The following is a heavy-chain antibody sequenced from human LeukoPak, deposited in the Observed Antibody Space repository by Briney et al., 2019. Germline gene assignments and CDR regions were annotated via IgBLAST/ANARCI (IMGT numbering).Heavy chain of an antibody. CDR3: AREVLSGYYRDFDY. D-gene: IGHD5-12*01. CDR2: IYYSGST. Sequence: SETLSLTCTVSGGSISSYYWSWIRQPPGKGLEWIGYIYYSGSTNYNPSLKSRVTISVDTSKNQFSLKLSSVTAADTAVYYCAREVLSGYYRDFDYWGQGTLVTVSS. J-gene: IGHJ4*02. CDR1: GGSISSYY. V-gene: IGHV4-4*08.